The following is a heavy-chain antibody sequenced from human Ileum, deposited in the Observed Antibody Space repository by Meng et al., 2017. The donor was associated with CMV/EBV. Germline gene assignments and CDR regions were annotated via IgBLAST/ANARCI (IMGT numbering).Heavy chain of an antibody. CDR3: ARSSLYCSSTSCSSYYYYGMDV. J-gene: IGHJ6*02. D-gene: IGHD2-2*01. CDR2: IIPIFGTA. Sequence: SVKVSCKASVGTFSSYAISWVRQAPGQGLEWMGGIIPIFGTANYAQKFQGRVTITTDESTSTAYMELSSLRSENTAVYYCARSSLYCSSTSCSSYYYYGMDVWGQGTMVTVSS. V-gene: IGHV1-69*05. CDR1: VGTFSSYA.